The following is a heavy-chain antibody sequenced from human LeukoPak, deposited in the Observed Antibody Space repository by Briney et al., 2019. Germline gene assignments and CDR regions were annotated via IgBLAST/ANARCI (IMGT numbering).Heavy chain of an antibody. V-gene: IGHV4-4*07. CDR3: ARGPMTYYYGSSASPPRLNYYFDS. CDR1: GASVRSNY. J-gene: IGHJ4*02. CDR2: IYSSGST. D-gene: IGHD3-22*01. Sequence: SETLSLTCTVSGASVRSNYWTWIRQPAGQGLEWIVLIYSSGSTNYNPSLNSRVTMSVDTSKNQFSLRLTSVTAADTAVYYCARGPMTYYYGSSASPPRLNYYFDSWGLGTLVTVSS.